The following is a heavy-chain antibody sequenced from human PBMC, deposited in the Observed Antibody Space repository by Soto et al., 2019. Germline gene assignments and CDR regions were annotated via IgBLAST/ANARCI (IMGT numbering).Heavy chain of an antibody. CDR1: GFTFNTYG. D-gene: IGHD2-2*02. CDR2: ISYDGSDK. CDR3: AKSPNFYCSSPNCYKYYFDY. Sequence: QDHLVESGGGVVQPGTSLRLSCAASGFTFNTYGMHWVRQAPGKGPEWVAVISYDGSDKFYADSVKGRFTISRDNSKNALYLQMSSLRPEDTAIYYCAKSPNFYCSSPNCYKYYFDYWGQGTLVTVSS. V-gene: IGHV3-30*18. J-gene: IGHJ4*02.